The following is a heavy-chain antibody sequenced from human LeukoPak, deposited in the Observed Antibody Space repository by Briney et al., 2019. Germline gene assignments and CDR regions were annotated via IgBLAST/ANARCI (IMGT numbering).Heavy chain of an antibody. CDR1: GGTFSSYA. Sequence: SVKVSXKASGGTFSSYAISWVRQAPGQGLEWMGGIIPIFGTANYAQKFQGRVTITTDESTSTAYMELSSLRSEDTAVYYCARVGVHCGGDCYAFDYWGQGTLVTVSS. D-gene: IGHD2-21*02. CDR2: IIPIFGTA. V-gene: IGHV1-69*05. CDR3: ARVGVHCGGDCYAFDY. J-gene: IGHJ4*02.